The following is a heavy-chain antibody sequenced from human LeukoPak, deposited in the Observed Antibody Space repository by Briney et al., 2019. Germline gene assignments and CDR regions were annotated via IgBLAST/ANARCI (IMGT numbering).Heavy chain of an antibody. CDR1: GFTFSSYA. D-gene: IGHD2-2*01. J-gene: IGHJ4*02. V-gene: IGHV3-23*01. Sequence: GGSLSLSCAASGFTFSSYAMTWVRQAPDKGLEWVSAISGSDGSTYYAASVKGRFTISRDDCQNTLYMPMNSLSAEDTAVYYCAKVETSGGANCYAIDYWGQGTLVTVSS. CDR3: AKVETSGGANCYAIDY. CDR2: ISGSDGST.